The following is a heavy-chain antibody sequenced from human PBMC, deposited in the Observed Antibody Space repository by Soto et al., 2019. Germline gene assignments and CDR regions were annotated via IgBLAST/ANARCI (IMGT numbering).Heavy chain of an antibody. D-gene: IGHD2-15*01. CDR1: GGSVESSSC. CDR3: VRSVPAATWAYNGMDV. CDR2: IYHSGTF. Sequence: SETLSLTCAVSGGSVESSSCWSWVRQAPGKGLEWIGEIYHSGTFNYNPSLASRVSVSVDKSTNQFSLNLNSVTAADTAVYYCVRSVPAATWAYNGMDVWGQGTTVTVS. J-gene: IGHJ6*02. V-gene: IGHV4-4*02.